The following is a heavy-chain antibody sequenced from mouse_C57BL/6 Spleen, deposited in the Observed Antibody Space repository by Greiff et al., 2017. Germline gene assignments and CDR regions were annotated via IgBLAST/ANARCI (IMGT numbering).Heavy chain of an antibody. J-gene: IGHJ2*01. CDR2: IYPGDGDT. Sequence: VKLMESGPELVKPGASVKISCKASGYAFSSSWMNWVKQRPGKGLEWIGRIYPGDGDTNYNGKFKGKATLTADKSSSTAYMQLSSLTSEDSAVYFCARSGGYSNYFDYWGQGTTLTVSS. V-gene: IGHV1-82*01. CDR3: ARSGGYSNYFDY. D-gene: IGHD2-5*01. CDR1: GYAFSSSW.